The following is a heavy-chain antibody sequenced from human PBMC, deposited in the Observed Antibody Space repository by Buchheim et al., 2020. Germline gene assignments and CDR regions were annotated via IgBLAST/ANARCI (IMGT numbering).Heavy chain of an antibody. CDR1: GGSISSYY. V-gene: IGHV4-59*01. CDR2: IYYSGST. Sequence: QVQLQESGPGLVKPSETLSLTCTVSGGSISSYYWSWIRQPPGKGLEWIGYIYYSGSTNYNPSLKSRVTISVDTSKNPFSLKLSSVTAADTAVYYCARDGVVPAAKGYYYYYGMDVWGQGTT. CDR3: ARDGVVPAAKGYYYYYGMDV. J-gene: IGHJ6*02. D-gene: IGHD2-2*01.